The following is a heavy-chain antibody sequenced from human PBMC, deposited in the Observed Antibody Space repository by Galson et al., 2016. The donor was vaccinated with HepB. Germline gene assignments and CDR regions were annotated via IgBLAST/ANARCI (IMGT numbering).Heavy chain of an antibody. CDR1: GFSLDDSGMG. Sequence: PALVKPTQTLTLTCTFSGFSLDDSGMGVSWIRQPPGKAPEWLALIHWDDDKRYSPSLRSRLTIAKDTSQNQVVLTMANMDPMDTATYFCAHRFRSDYYEFWGQGILVTVSS. V-gene: IGHV2-5*08. J-gene: IGHJ4*02. CDR3: AHRFRSDYYEF. CDR2: IHWDDDK.